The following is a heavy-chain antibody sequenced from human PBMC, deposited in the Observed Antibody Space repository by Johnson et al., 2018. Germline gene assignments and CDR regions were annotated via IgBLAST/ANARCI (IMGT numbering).Heavy chain of an antibody. CDR3: ARDNNWNDEGAFDI. V-gene: IGHV3-33*01. J-gene: IGHJ3*02. CDR1: GFTFSSYG. Sequence: QVQLVESGGGVVQPGRSLRLSCAASGFTFSSYGMHWVRQAPGKGLEWVAVIWYDGSNKYYADSVKGRFTISRDNSKNTLYLQRNSRRAEDTAVYYCARDNNWNDEGAFDIWGQGTMVTVSS. CDR2: IWYDGSNK. D-gene: IGHD1-1*01.